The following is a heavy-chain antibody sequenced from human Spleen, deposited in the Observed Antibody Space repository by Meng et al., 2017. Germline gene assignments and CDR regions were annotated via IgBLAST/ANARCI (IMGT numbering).Heavy chain of an antibody. CDR3: ARHTVYTAKFDS. CDR2: IYYTGST. D-gene: IGHD5-18*01. Sequence: GHLQGSGPGLVGPSETLSLTCTVSGGSVSRGSYYWGWIRQPPGKGLEWIGYIYYTGSTNYNPSLKSRVTISVDTSTNRFSLKLSSVTAADTAVYYCARHTVYTAKFDSWGQGSLVTVSS. V-gene: IGHV4-61*01. CDR1: GGSVSRGSYY. J-gene: IGHJ4*02.